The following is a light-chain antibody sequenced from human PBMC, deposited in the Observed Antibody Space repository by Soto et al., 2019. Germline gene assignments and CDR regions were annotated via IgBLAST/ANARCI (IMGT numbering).Light chain of an antibody. Sequence: DIQMTQSPSTLSGSVGDRVTITCRASQTISSWLAWYQQKPGRAPKLLMYDASTLQSGVPSRFSGSGSGTEFTLTFSSLQPEDFATYYCQQLYSFPLTFGGGTKVDIK. V-gene: IGKV1-9*01. CDR2: DAS. J-gene: IGKJ4*01. CDR1: QTISSW. CDR3: QQLYSFPLT.